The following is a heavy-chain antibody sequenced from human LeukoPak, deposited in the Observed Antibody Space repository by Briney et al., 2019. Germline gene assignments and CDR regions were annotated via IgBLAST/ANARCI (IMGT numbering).Heavy chain of an antibody. CDR1: GFSFREYA. V-gene: IGHV3-21*06. CDR2: ISISSSYT. J-gene: IGHJ4*02. CDR3: AAGYGRAEY. Sequence: PGGSLRLSCTGSGFSFREYAMNWIRQAPGKGLEWVSLISISSSYTYNADSVRGRFTTSRDNAKSSLYLQMDGLRVEDTAVYYCAAGYGRAEYWGPGILVSVSS. D-gene: IGHD5-18*01.